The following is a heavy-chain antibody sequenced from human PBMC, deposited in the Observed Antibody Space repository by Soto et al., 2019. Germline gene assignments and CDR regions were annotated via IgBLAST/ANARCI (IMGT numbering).Heavy chain of an antibody. D-gene: IGHD3-10*01. CDR3: VKDLGVRGVSEGAPANDFDY. V-gene: IGHV3-64D*08. CDR2: ISSNGGST. CDR1: GFTFSSYA. J-gene: IGHJ4*02. Sequence: GGSLRLSCSASGFTFSSYAMHWVRQAPGKGLEYVSAISSNGGSTYYADSVKGRFTISRDNSKNTLYLQMSSLRAEDTAVYYCVKDLGVRGVSEGAPANDFDYWGQGTLVTVSS.